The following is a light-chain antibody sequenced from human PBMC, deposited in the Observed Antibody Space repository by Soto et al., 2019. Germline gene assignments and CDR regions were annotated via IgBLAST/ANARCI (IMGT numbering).Light chain of an antibody. J-gene: IGLJ1*01. CDR2: DVT. V-gene: IGLV2-14*01. CDR3: SSYTSSSTPYV. CDR1: SGDIGGYNY. Sequence: QSVLTQPASVSGSPGQSIAISCTGTSGDIGGYNYVSWYQQRPGKAPKLIIYDVTNRPSGVSDRFSGSKSGNTASLTISGLQADDEADYYCSSYTSSSTPYVFGTGTKVTVL.